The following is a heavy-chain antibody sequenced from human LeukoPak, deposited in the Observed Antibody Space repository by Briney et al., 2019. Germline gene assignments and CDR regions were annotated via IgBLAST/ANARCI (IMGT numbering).Heavy chain of an antibody. J-gene: IGHJ4*02. CDR2: IYNGDDT. D-gene: IGHD2-2*01. CDR3: ARVLRYQLPPDF. Sequence: PGGSLRLSCAASGFTVSSNYMSWVRQAPGKGLHWVSVIYNGDDTCYADSVKGRFTISRDSSKNTLYLQMNSLRVEDTAVYYCARVLRYQLPPDFWGQGTLVTVSS. CDR1: GFTVSSNY. V-gene: IGHV3-53*01.